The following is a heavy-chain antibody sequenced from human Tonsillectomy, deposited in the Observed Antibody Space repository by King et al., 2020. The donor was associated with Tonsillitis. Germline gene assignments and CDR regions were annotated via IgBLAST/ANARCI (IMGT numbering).Heavy chain of an antibody. V-gene: IGHV4-38-2*02. CDR1: GYSISSGYH. J-gene: IGHJ3*02. CDR2: IFHSGST. CDR3: ARVGHMNAFDI. Sequence: VQLQESGPGLGKPSETLSLTCTVSGYSISSGYHWGRIRQPPGKGLEWIGSIFHSGSTYYNPSLKSRVTISVDTSKNQLSLKLSSVTAADTAVYYCARVGHMNAFDIWGQGTMVTVSS. D-gene: IGHD2-21*01.